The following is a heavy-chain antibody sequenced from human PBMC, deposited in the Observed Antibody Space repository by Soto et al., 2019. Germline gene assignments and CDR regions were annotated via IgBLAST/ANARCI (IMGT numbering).Heavy chain of an antibody. CDR3: ARNYDFWSGYHPDYYYYMDV. V-gene: IGHV4-59*08. D-gene: IGHD3-3*01. CDR2: IYYSGST. CDR1: GGSISSYY. J-gene: IGHJ6*03. Sequence: SETLSLTCTVSGGSISSYYWSWIRQPPGKGLEWIGYIYYSGSTNYNPSLKSRVTISVDTSKNQFSLKLSSVTAADTAVYYCARNYDFWSGYHPDYYYYMDVWGKGTTVTVSS.